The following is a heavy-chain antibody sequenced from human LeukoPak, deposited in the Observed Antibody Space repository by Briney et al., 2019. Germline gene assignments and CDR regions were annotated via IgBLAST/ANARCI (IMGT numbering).Heavy chain of an antibody. CDR3: ARGHSNYGDYFDY. V-gene: IGHV3-21*01. D-gene: IGHD4-11*01. Sequence: PGGSLRLSCAASGFTFSNTWMHWVRQAPGKGLEWVSSISSSSIYIYYADSVKGRFTISRDNAKSSLSLQMNSLRAEDTAVYYCARGHSNYGDYFDYWGQGTLVTVSS. CDR2: ISSSSIYI. CDR1: GFTFSNTW. J-gene: IGHJ4*02.